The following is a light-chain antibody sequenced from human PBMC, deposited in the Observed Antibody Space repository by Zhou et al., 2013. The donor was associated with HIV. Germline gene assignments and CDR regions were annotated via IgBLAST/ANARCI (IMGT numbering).Light chain of an antibody. CDR2: GAS. CDR3: QQYGSSPRT. J-gene: IGKJ1*01. V-gene: IGKV3-20*01. CDR1: QSLSSTY. Sequence: EIVLTQSPGTLSLSPGERATLSCRASQSLSSTYLAWYQQKPGQAPRLLIYGASGRATGIPDRFSGSGSGTDFTLTISRLEPEDFAVYYCQQYGSSPRTFGQGTKVEIK.